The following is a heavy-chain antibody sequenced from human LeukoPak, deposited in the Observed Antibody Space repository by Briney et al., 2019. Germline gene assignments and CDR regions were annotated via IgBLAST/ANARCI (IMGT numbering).Heavy chain of an antibody. CDR2: INHSGST. D-gene: IGHD3-10*01. Sequence: PSETLSLTCAVYGGSFSGYYWSWLRQPPGKGLEWIGEINHSGSTNYNPSLKSRVTISVDTSKNQFSLKLSSVTAADTAVYYCARGDYYGSGSYYYYYYYGMDVWGQGTTVTVSS. CDR3: ARGDYYGSGSYYYYYYYGMDV. V-gene: IGHV4-34*01. CDR1: GGSFSGYY. J-gene: IGHJ6*02.